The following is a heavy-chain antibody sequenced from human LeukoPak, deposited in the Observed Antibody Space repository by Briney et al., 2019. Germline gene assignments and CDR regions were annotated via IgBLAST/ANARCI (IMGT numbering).Heavy chain of an antibody. J-gene: IGHJ5*02. D-gene: IGHD3-16*01. CDR1: GGSISSSSYY. CDR3: ARDGKGEYSGARFDP. Sequence: PSETLSLTCTVSGGSISSSSYYWGWIRQPPGKGLEWIGSIYYSGSTYYNPSLKSRVTISVDTSKNQFSLKLSSVTAADTAVYYWARDGKGEYSGARFDPWGQGTLVTVSS. V-gene: IGHV4-39*07. CDR2: IYYSGST.